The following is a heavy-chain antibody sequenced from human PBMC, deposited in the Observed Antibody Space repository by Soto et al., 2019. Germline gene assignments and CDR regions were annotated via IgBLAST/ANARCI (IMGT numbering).Heavy chain of an antibody. CDR1: HGTLTSGGYY. CDR3: ARASDKSGVPFDY. J-gene: IGHJ4*02. D-gene: IGHD2-8*01. Sequence: QVQLQESGPGLVKPSQTLSLTCAVSHGTLTSGGYYWSWIRQCPGKGLECIGQIFHTGNTYYNPSLKSRVSMSVDTSRTKFSVMLSSVTAADSAVYFCARASDKSGVPFDYWGQGILVTVSS. CDR2: IFHTGNT. V-gene: IGHV4-31*11.